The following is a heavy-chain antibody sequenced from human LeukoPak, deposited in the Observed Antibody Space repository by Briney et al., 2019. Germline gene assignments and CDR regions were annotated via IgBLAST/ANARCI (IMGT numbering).Heavy chain of an antibody. J-gene: IGHJ5*02. Sequence: ASVKVSCKASGYTFTGYYMHWVRQAPGQGLEWMGWINPNSGGTNYAQKFQGRVTMTRDTSISTAYLGLSRLRSDDTAVYYCARAPYSSGWYDLGWFDPWGQGTLVTVSS. CDR1: GYTFTGYY. D-gene: IGHD6-19*01. CDR3: ARAPYSSGWYDLGWFDP. CDR2: INPNSGGT. V-gene: IGHV1-2*02.